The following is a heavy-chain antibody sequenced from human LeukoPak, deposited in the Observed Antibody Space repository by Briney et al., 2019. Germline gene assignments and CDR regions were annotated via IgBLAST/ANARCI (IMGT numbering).Heavy chain of an antibody. D-gene: IGHD3-16*01. CDR1: GGSISGYY. V-gene: IGHV4-34*01. J-gene: IGHJ6*03. CDR2: INHSEST. Sequence: PSETLSLTCTVSGGSISGYYWSWIRQPPGKGLEWIGEINHSESTNYNPSLKSRVTISVDTSKNQFSLKLSSVTAADTAVYYCARTSDPGGYYYYYYMDVWGKGTTVTVSS. CDR3: ARTSDPGGYYYYYYMDV.